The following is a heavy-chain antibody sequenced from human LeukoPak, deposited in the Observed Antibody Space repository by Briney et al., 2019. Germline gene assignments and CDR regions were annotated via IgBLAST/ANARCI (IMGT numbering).Heavy chain of an antibody. CDR1: GFTFRSYG. CDR2: INWNGSST. Sequence: RPGGSLRLSCAASGFTFRSYGMSWVRQAPGKGLEWVSGINWNGSSTGYADSVKGRFTISRDNAKNSLYLQMNSLRAEDTALYYCARVRRYFDWYYYYMDVWGKGTTVTVSS. J-gene: IGHJ6*03. D-gene: IGHD3-9*01. CDR3: ARVRRYFDWYYYYMDV. V-gene: IGHV3-20*04.